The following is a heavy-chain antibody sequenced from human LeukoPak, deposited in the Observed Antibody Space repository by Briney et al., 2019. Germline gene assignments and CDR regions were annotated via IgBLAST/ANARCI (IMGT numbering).Heavy chain of an antibody. V-gene: IGHV4-30-4*02. CDR1: GGSISSGDYS. J-gene: IGHJ4*02. CDR2: IYYSGGT. CDR3: ARGSIAARY. Sequence: SGTLSLTCTVSGGSISSGDYSWSWIRQPPGKGLEWIGYIYYSGGTYYNPSLKSRVTISVDTSKNQFSLKLSSVTAADTALYYCARGSIAARYWGQGTLVTVSS. D-gene: IGHD6-6*01.